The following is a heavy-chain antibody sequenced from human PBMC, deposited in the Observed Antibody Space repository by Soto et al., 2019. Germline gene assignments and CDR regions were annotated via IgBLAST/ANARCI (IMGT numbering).Heavy chain of an antibody. Sequence: PSETLSLTCTVSGGSISSGGYYWSWIRQHPGKGLEWIGYIYYSGSTYYNPSLKSRVTISVDTSKNQFSLKLSSVTAADTAVYYCASAVRGNNDAFDIWGQGTTVTVSS. CDR3: ASAVRGNNDAFDI. CDR2: IYYSGST. CDR1: GGSISSGGYY. V-gene: IGHV4-31*03. J-gene: IGHJ3*02.